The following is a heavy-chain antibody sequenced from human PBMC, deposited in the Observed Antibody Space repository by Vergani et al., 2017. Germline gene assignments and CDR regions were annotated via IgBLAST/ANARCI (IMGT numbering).Heavy chain of an antibody. CDR3: ARGVVVVPAARGCWDV. D-gene: IGHD2-2*01. V-gene: IGHV6-1*01. CDR1: GDSVSSNSAA. CDR2: TYYRSKWYN. Sequence: QVQLQQSGPGLVKPSQTLSLTCAISGDSVSSNSAAWNWIRQSPSRGLEWLGRTYYRSKWYNDYAVSVKSRITINPDTSKNQFSLQLNSVTPEDMAVYYCARGVVVVPAARGCWDVWGKGTTVTVSS. J-gene: IGHJ6*04.